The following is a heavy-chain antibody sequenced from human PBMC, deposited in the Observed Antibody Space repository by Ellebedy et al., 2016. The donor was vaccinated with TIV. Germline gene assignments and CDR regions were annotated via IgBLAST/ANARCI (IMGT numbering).Heavy chain of an antibody. D-gene: IGHD2-15*01. V-gene: IGHV3-15*07. Sequence: PGGSLRLSCAASGFIFSNAWMNWVRQAPGKGLEWVGRIKSKTDGGTTDYGAPVKGRFTISRDDSKNTLYLQMNSLKTEDTGVYYCTTDRFLVAAPRLKRASVDFWGQGTLVTVSS. CDR1: GFIFSNAW. CDR3: TTDRFLVAAPRLKRASVDF. J-gene: IGHJ4*02. CDR2: IKSKTDGGTT.